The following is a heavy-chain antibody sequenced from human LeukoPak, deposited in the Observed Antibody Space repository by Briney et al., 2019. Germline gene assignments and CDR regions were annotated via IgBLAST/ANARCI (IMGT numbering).Heavy chain of an antibody. Sequence: ASVKVSCKASGYTFTVYYMHWVRQAPGQGLEWMGWINPNSGGTNYAQKFQGRVNMTRDPSISTAYMELSRLRSDDPAVYYCARGVVPAANWFDPWGQGTLVTVSS. D-gene: IGHD2-2*01. CDR1: GYTFTVYY. CDR2: INPNSGGT. CDR3: ARGVVPAANWFDP. V-gene: IGHV1-2*02. J-gene: IGHJ5*02.